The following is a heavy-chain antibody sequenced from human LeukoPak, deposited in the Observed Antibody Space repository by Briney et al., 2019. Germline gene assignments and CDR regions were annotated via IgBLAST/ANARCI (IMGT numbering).Heavy chain of an antibody. CDR3: ARLDRGINAAHFDY. CDR1: GGSISSSTFY. Sequence: SETLSLTCTVSGGSISSSTFYWGWIRQPPGKGLEWIGIISYSGSTYYNPSLKSRVTISVDTSKNQFSLKLSSVTAADTAVYYCARLDRGINAAHFDYWGQGTLVTVSS. CDR2: ISYSGST. V-gene: IGHV4-39*01. J-gene: IGHJ4*02. D-gene: IGHD6-25*01.